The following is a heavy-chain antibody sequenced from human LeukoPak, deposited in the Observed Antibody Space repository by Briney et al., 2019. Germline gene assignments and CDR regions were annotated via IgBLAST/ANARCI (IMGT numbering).Heavy chain of an antibody. CDR1: GGSISSSSYY. Sequence: SETLSLTCTVSGGSISSSSYYWGWIRQPPGKGLEWIGSIYYSGSTYYNPSLKSRVTISVDTSKNQFSLKLSSVTAADTAVYYCGSGSTPHKARHGPFDYWGQGTLVTVSS. D-gene: IGHD1-26*01. CDR3: GSGSTPHKARHGPFDY. CDR2: IYYSGST. V-gene: IGHV4-39*01. J-gene: IGHJ4*02.